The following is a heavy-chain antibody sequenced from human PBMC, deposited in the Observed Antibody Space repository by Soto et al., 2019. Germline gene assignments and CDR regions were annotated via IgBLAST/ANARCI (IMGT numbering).Heavy chain of an antibody. V-gene: IGHV3-23*01. Sequence: GGSLRLSCAASGFTFSSYAMSWVRQAPGKGLEWVSAISGSGGSTYYADSVKGRFTISRDNSKNTVYLQMNSLRAEDTAVYYCAKDLGGGDYSIYYYYYGMDVWGQGTTVTVSS. CDR3: AKDLGGGDYSIYYYYYGMDV. J-gene: IGHJ6*02. CDR1: GFTFSSYA. CDR2: ISGSGGST. D-gene: IGHD4-17*01.